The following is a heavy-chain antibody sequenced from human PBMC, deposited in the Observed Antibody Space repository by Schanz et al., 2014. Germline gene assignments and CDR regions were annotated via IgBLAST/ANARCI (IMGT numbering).Heavy chain of an antibody. CDR3: ARDHQWLARYYMDV. Sequence: VQLVESGGGLVQPGGSVRLSCGASGFSFSTHWMAWVRQAPGKGLEWVANIGDDGADKYYLDSVRGRFTISRDNTKNSLYLQMNSLRAEDTALYYCARDHQWLARYYMDVWGKGTTVTVSS. CDR2: IGDDGADK. CDR1: GFSFSTHW. D-gene: IGHD6-19*01. J-gene: IGHJ6*03. V-gene: IGHV3-7*03.